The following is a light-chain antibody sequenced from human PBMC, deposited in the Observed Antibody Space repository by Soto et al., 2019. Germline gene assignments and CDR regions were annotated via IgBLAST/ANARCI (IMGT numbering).Light chain of an antibody. CDR1: QSISSR. J-gene: IGKJ1*01. CDR3: QQSYSTPPT. V-gene: IGKV1-5*01. Sequence: DIQMTQSPSTLSASVGDRVTITCRASQSISSRLAWYQQKPGKAPNLLIYDASSLEGGVPSRFSGSGSGTDFTLTISSLQPEDFATYYCQQSYSTPPTFGQGTKVDIK. CDR2: DAS.